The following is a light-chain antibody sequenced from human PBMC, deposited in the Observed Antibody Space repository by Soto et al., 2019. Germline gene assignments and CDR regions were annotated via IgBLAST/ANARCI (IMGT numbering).Light chain of an antibody. CDR1: QSLSSY. CDR2: DVS. Sequence: EIVLTQSPATLSLSPGERAILSCRASQSLSSYLAWYQQPPGRAPRLLIYDVSSRATGIPARFSGSGSGTDFTLTISSLEPEDFAVYYCQQRSNWPPELTFGGGTKVEIK. V-gene: IGKV3-11*01. CDR3: QQRSNWPPELT. J-gene: IGKJ4*01.